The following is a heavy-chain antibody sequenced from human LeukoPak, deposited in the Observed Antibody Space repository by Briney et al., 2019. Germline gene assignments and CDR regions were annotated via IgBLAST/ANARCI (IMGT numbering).Heavy chain of an antibody. V-gene: IGHV4-34*01. Sequence: PSETLSLTCAVYGGSSSGYYWSWIRQPPGKGLEWIGEINHSGSTNYNPSLKSRVTISVDTSKNQFSLKLSSVAAADTAVYYCARAGSPPGYYYYMDVWGKGTTVTVSS. CDR3: ARAGSPPGYYYYMDV. D-gene: IGHD3-10*01. CDR1: GGSSSGYY. J-gene: IGHJ6*03. CDR2: INHSGST.